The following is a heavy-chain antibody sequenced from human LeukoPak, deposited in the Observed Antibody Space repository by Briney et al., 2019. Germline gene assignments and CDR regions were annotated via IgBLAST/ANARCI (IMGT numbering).Heavy chain of an antibody. CDR3: ARDAMNQLLWFGELSKFDY. Sequence: ASVKVSCKASGYTFTSYYMHWVRQAPGQGLEWMGIINPSGGSTSYAQKFQGRVTMTRDTSTSTVYMELSSLRSEDTAVYYCARDAMNQLLWFGELSKFDYWGQGTLVTVSS. D-gene: IGHD3-10*01. CDR1: GYTFTSYY. CDR2: INPSGGST. J-gene: IGHJ4*02. V-gene: IGHV1-46*01.